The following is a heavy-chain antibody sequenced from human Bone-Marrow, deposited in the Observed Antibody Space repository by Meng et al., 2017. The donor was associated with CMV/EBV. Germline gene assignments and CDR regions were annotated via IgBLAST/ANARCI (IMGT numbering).Heavy chain of an antibody. V-gene: IGHV2-5*02. CDR3: AHTEETYNWKGNNWFDP. CDR1: GFSLITSGVG. CDR2: IYWDDDK. D-gene: IGHD1-20*01. Sequence: QLTLKESAPTLVKTTQTLTLTCTFSGFSLITSGVGVGWIRQPPGKALEWLALIYWDDDKRYSPSLKSRLTITKDTSKNQVVLTMTNMDPVDTATYYCAHTEETYNWKGNNWFDPWGQGTLVTVSS. J-gene: IGHJ5*02.